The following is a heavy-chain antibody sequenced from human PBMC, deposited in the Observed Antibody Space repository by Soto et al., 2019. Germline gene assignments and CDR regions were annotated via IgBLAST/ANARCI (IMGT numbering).Heavy chain of an antibody. Sequence: PGGSLRLSCAASGFTFSSYAMSWVRQAPGKGLEWVSAISGSGGSTYYADSVKGRFTISRDNSKNTLYLQMNSLRAEDTAVYYCTIFPHITMTVAGWFDSRGQRSTDTLSS. V-gene: IGHV3-23*01. D-gene: IGHD3-22*01. CDR2: ISGSGGST. J-gene: IGHJ5*01. CDR3: TIFPHITMTVAGWFDS. CDR1: GFTFSSYA.